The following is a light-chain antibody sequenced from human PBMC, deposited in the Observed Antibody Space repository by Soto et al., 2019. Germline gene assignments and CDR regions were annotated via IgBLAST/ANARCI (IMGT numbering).Light chain of an antibody. J-gene: IGLJ2*01. CDR2: DVS. Sequence: QSALTQPASVSGSPGQSITISCTGTSSDVGGYNYVSWYQQHPGKAPKLMIYDVSNRPSGVSNRFSGSKSGNPASLTISGLQAEEEADYYCSSYTTRSTRVVFGGGTKLTVL. CDR1: SSDVGGYNY. CDR3: SSYTTRSTRVV. V-gene: IGLV2-14*01.